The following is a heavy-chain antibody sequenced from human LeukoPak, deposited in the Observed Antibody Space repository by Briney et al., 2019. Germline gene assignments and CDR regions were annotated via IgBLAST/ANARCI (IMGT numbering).Heavy chain of an antibody. CDR2: IYYSGST. J-gene: IGHJ4*02. CDR1: GGSISSYY. V-gene: IGHV4-59*12. D-gene: IGHD3-3*01. Sequence: PSETLSLTCTVSGGSISSYYWSWIRQPPGKGLEWIGYIYYSGSTNYNPSLKSRVTISVDTSKNQFSLKLSSVTAADTAVYYCARDPYDFWSGYQSGDFDYWGQGTLVTVSS. CDR3: ARDPYDFWSGYQSGDFDY.